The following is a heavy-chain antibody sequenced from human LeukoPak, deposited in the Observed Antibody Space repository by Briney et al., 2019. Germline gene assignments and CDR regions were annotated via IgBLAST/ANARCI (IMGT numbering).Heavy chain of an antibody. D-gene: IGHD6-6*01. CDR2: IYYSGST. CDR3: ARQLVDDAFDI. J-gene: IGHJ3*02. CDR1: GGSIGSYY. Sequence: PSETLSLTCTVSGGSIGSYYWSWIRQPPGKGLEWIGYIYYSGSTNYNPSLKSRVTISVDTSKNQFSLKLSSVTAADTAVYYCARQLVDDAFDIWGQGTMVTVSS. V-gene: IGHV4-59*01.